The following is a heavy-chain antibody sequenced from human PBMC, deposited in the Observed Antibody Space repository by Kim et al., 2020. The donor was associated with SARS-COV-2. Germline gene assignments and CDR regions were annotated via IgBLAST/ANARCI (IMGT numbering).Heavy chain of an antibody. CDR3: ASTVEYQLPDYYYYYGMDV. CDR1: GFTFSSYS. D-gene: IGHD2-2*01. V-gene: IGHV3-21*01. J-gene: IGHJ6*02. Sequence: GGSLRLSCAASGFTFSSYSMNWVRQAPGKGLEWVSSISSSSSYIYYADSVKGRFTISRDNAKNSLYLQMNSLRAEDTAVYYCASTVEYQLPDYYYYYGMDVWGQGTTVTVSS. CDR2: ISSSSSYI.